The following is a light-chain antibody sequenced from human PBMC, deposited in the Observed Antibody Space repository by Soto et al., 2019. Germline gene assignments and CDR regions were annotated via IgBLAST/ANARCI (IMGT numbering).Light chain of an antibody. CDR1: SSDIGAYDY. J-gene: IGLJ3*02. CDR2: EVN. V-gene: IGLV2-23*02. CDR3: CSYAGSPTFPWI. Sequence: QSALTQPASLSGSPGQSITISCTGTSSDIGAYDYVSWFQQHPGKAPKLMISEVNNRPSGVSNRFSGSKSGNTAYLTISGLQAEDEADYYCCSYAGSPTFPWIFGGGTKLTVL.